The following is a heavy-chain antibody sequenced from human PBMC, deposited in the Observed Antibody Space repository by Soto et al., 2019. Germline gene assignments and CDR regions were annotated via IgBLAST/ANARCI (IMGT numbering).Heavy chain of an antibody. CDR2: IYYSGCT. V-gene: IGHV4-61*03. CDR1: GGSVSSASYY. CDR3: ARFKQHSNWFDP. Sequence: QVQLREAGPGLVKPSETLSLTCTVSGGSVSSASYYWSWIRQPPGRGLEWIGYIYYSGCTSYNPSLKGRVTISVDMSKNHFSLKLTSVTAADTAVYYRARFKQHSNWFDPWGQGTLVTVSS. D-gene: IGHD1-1*01. J-gene: IGHJ5*02.